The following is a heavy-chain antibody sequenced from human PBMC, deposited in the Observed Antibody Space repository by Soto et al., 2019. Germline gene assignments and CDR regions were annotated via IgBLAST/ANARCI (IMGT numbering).Heavy chain of an antibody. D-gene: IGHD6-6*01. CDR2: INPSGGSK. J-gene: IGHJ4*02. CDR3: ATWVKYSSLSNY. V-gene: IGHV1-46*01. Sequence: ASVKVSCKASGYNFTSYYMHWVRQAPGQGLEWMGIINPSGGSKSYAQKFKGRVTMTRDTSTSTVYMELSSLRSEDTAVYYCATWVKYSSLSNYWGQGTQVTVSS. CDR1: GYNFTSYY.